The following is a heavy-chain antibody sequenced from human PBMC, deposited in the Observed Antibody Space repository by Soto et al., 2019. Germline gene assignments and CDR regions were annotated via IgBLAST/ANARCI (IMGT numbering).Heavy chain of an antibody. CDR3: ARHQVTMVRGGSYYYYYYGMDV. D-gene: IGHD3-10*01. J-gene: IGHJ6*01. Sequence: SVKVYSKASGGPLSSYAVSLVRKATGQGVEWIGGMIPIFGTANYAQKLQGRVTITADESTSTAHMELSSLRSEDTAVYYCARHQVTMVRGGSYYYYYYGMDVWGQGTTVTGYS. CDR2: MIPIFGTA. CDR1: GGPLSSYA. V-gene: IGHV1-69*13.